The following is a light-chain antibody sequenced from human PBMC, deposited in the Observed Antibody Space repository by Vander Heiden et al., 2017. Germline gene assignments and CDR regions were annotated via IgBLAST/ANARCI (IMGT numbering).Light chain of an antibody. CDR3: QQSYSTPRT. Sequence: IQMTQSPSSLSASVGDRVTITCRASQSISSYLNWYQQKPGKAPKLLIYAASSLQSGVPSRFSGSRSWTDFTLTISSLQPEDFATYYCQQSYSTPRTFGQGTKVEIK. CDR2: AAS. J-gene: IGKJ1*01. CDR1: QSISSY. V-gene: IGKV1-39*01.